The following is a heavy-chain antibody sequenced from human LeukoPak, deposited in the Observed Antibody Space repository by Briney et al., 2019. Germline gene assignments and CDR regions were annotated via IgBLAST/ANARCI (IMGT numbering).Heavy chain of an antibody. V-gene: IGHV3-7*01. J-gene: IGHJ4*02. CDR2: IKLDGSEK. Sequence: PGGSLRLSCTASGFRFDSHWMSWVRQAPGKGLEWVATIKLDGSEKYYVDSVKGRFTISRDDAKNSLYLQMYSLRAEDTAVYYCARDDRVALGLPAPDYWGQGTLVTVSS. CDR1: GFRFDSHW. CDR3: ARDDRVALGLPAPDY. D-gene: IGHD6-13*01.